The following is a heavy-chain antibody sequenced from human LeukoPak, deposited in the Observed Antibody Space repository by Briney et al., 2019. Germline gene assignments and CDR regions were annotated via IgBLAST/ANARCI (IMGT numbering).Heavy chain of an antibody. CDR2: INPNSGGT. CDR3: ARDSFTYYYGSGSYSY. V-gene: IGHV1-2*06. J-gene: IGHJ4*02. CDR1: GYTLTGCY. D-gene: IGHD3-10*01. Sequence: GASVKVSCKASGYTLTGCYMHWVRQAPGQGLEWMGRINPNSGGTNYAQKFQGRVTMTRDTSISTAYMELSRLRSDDTAVYYCARDSFTYYYGSGSYSYWGQGTLVTVSS.